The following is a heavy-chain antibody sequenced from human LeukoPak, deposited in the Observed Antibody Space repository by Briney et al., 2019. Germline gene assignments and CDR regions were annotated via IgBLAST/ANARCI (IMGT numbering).Heavy chain of an antibody. J-gene: IGHJ4*02. V-gene: IGHV3-15*01. CDR2: IKSKTGGGTT. Sequence: GGSLRLSCAASGFTFGNAWMSWVRQAPGKGLEWVGRIKSKTGGGTTDYAAPVKGRFTISRDDSKNTLYLQMNSLKTEDTAVYYCTTGYGSGSYYSYWGQGTLVTVSS. CDR3: TTGYGSGSYYSY. CDR1: GFTFGNAW. D-gene: IGHD3-10*01.